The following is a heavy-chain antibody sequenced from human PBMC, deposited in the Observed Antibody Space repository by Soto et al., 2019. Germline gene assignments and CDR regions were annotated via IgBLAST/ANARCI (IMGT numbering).Heavy chain of an antibody. Sequence: EVQLVESGEGLVQPGGSLRLSCAGSGFTFSNYEMHWVRQAPGKGLEYVSTISSDGGSTYYADSVKGRFTISRDNSKSTLYLHMGSLRVEDIAVYYCARASQAGGGYSDYWGQGTLVAVSS. CDR2: ISSDGGST. D-gene: IGHD2-21*01. J-gene: IGHJ4*02. CDR3: ARASQAGGGYSDY. CDR1: GFTFSNYE. V-gene: IGHV3-64*02.